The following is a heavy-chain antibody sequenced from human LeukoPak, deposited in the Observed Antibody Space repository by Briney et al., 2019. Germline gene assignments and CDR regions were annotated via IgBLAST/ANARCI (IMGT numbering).Heavy chain of an antibody. D-gene: IGHD4-17*01. V-gene: IGHV4-30-4*01. J-gene: IGHJ5*02. CDR3: GRDLSVTTGNNWFDP. CDR1: GGSISSGDYY. Sequence: SQTLSLTCTVSGGSISSGDYYWSWIRQPPGKGLEWIGYIYYSGSTYYNPSLKSRVTISVDTSKNQFSLKLSSVTAADTAVYYCGRDLSVTTGNNWFDPWGQGILVTVSS. CDR2: IYYSGST.